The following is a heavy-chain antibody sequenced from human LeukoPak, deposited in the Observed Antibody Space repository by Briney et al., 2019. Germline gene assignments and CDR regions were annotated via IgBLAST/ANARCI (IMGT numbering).Heavy chain of an antibody. V-gene: IGHV3-21*01. J-gene: IGHJ4*02. CDR2: SSSSGYT. D-gene: IGHD3-10*01. Sequence: GGSLTLSCAASGFTFSSYSMNWLRQAPGKGLEWVSSSSSSGYTHYPDLLKGRFTISRDNAKNSLYLQMNSLRAEDTAVYYCARVLYGSGSDYNPVSDNWGQGTLVTVSS. CDR3: ARVLYGSGSDYNPVSDN. CDR1: GFTFSSYS.